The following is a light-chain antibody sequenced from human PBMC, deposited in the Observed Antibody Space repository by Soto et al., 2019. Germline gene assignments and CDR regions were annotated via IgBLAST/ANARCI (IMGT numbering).Light chain of an antibody. CDR1: QSVSRY. CDR2: DAS. J-gene: IGKJ5*01. Sequence: IVLTHSPATLSLSPGERATPSFRASQSVSRYLAWYQQKPGQAPRLLIYDASNRATGIPVRFSGSGSGTDFTLTISSLEPEDFAVYFCQQRSDWPRINFGQGTRLEIK. CDR3: QQRSDWPRIN. V-gene: IGKV3-11*01.